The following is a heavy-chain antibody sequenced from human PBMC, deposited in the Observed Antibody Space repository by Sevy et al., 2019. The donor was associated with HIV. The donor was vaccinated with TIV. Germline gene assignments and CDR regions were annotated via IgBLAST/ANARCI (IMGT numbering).Heavy chain of an antibody. J-gene: IGHJ5*02. CDR1: GYTFTSYA. CDR2: INAGNGNT. D-gene: IGHD2-2*01. V-gene: IGHV1-3*01. CDR3: ARAGYCSSTSCYDNWFDP. Sequence: ASVKVSYKASGYTFTSYAMHWVRQAPGQRLEWMGWINAGNGNTKYSQKFQGRVTITRDTSASTAYMELSSLRSEDTAVYYCARAGYCSSTSCYDNWFDPWGQGTLVTVSS.